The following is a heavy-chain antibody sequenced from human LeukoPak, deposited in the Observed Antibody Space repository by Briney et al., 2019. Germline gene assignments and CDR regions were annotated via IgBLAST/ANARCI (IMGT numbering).Heavy chain of an antibody. J-gene: IGHJ4*01. Sequence: ASVKVSCKASGGTFSSCAISWVRQAPGQGLEWMGGIIPIFGTANYAQKFQGRVTITADESTSTAYMELSSLRSEDTAVYYCARAGDYCSSTSCEDLFDYWGHGTLVTVSS. CDR2: IIPIFGTA. CDR3: ARAGDYCSSTSCEDLFDY. CDR1: GGTFSSCA. V-gene: IGHV1-69*01. D-gene: IGHD2-2*01.